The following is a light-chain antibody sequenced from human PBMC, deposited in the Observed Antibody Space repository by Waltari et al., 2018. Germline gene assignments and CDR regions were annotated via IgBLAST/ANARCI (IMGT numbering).Light chain of an antibody. CDR1: TGPSSNV. Sequence: QLVLTQSPSASASLGASVKLTCTLSTGPSSNVIDCLQQRPEKGPHYLMKVNSDGSHSKGDEIPDRFSGSSSGAERYLTISNLQSEDEADYFCQTGGHGTWVFGGGTTLTVL. CDR2: VNSDGSH. V-gene: IGLV4-69*01. J-gene: IGLJ3*02. CDR3: QTGGHGTWV.